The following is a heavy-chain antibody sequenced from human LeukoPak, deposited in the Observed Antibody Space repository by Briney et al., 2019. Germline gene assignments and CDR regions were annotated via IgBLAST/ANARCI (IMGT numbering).Heavy chain of an antibody. CDR2: FDPEDGET. V-gene: IGHV1-24*01. Sequence: ASVKVSCKVSGYTFTELSMHWVRQAPGKGLEWMGGFDPEDGETIYAQKFQGRVTMTEDTSTDTAYMELSSLRSEDTAVYYCATDGASRDYYYYYMDVWGKGTTVTVSS. CDR3: ATDGASRDYYYYYMDV. D-gene: IGHD3-16*01. CDR1: GYTFTELS. J-gene: IGHJ6*03.